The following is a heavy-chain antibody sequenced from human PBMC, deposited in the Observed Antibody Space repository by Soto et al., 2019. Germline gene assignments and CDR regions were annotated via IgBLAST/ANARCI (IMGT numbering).Heavy chain of an antibody. Sequence: PGESLKISCKGSGYSFTSYWIGWVRQMPGKGLEWMGIIYPGDSDTRYSPPFQGQVTISADKSISTAYLQWSSLKASDTAMYYCARPLIAARPNYYYYGMDVWGQGTTVTVSS. J-gene: IGHJ6*02. CDR3: ARPLIAARPNYYYYGMDV. CDR1: GYSFTSYW. D-gene: IGHD6-6*01. CDR2: IYPGDSDT. V-gene: IGHV5-51*01.